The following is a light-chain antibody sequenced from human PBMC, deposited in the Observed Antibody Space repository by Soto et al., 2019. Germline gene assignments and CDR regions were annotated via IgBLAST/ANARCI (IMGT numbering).Light chain of an antibody. V-gene: IGLV1-47*02. J-gene: IGLJ1*01. CDR2: STN. CDR1: TSNIGTNY. Sequence: QSVLTQPPSASGTPGQRVTISCSGSTSNIGTNYVYWYQQLPGTAPRLLMYSTNKRPSGVPDRFSGSKSGTSAFLAITGLRSEDEANYYCSSYTSSSTYVFGTGTKLTVL. CDR3: SSYTSSSTYV.